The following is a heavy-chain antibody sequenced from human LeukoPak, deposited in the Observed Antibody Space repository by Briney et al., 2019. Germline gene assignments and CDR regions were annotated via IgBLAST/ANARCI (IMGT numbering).Heavy chain of an antibody. CDR3: ARGPPRGKYYYMDV. Sequence: GGSLRLSCAASGFTFSSFDMHWVRQPTGKGLNWVSTIGTASDTYYPGSVEGRFTLSRDNAKNSLYLQMNSLTAGDTAVYYCARGPPRGKYYYMDVWGKGITVTVSS. V-gene: IGHV3-13*01. J-gene: IGHJ6*03. D-gene: IGHD1-1*01. CDR1: GFTFSSFD. CDR2: IGTASDT.